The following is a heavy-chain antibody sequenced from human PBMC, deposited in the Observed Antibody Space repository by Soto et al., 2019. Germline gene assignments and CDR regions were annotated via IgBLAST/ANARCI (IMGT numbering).Heavy chain of an antibody. CDR1: GFSLSTSGVG. CDR3: AHSGTVLVPAAMAFDY. Sequence: QITLKESGPTLVKPTQTLTLTCTFSGFSLSTSGVGVGWIRQPPGKALEWLALIYWDDDKRYSPSLKSRLTITKATCKNXVVLTMTNMDPVDTATYYCAHSGTVLVPAAMAFDYWGQGTLVTVSS. J-gene: IGHJ4*02. D-gene: IGHD2-2*01. V-gene: IGHV2-5*02. CDR2: IYWDDDK.